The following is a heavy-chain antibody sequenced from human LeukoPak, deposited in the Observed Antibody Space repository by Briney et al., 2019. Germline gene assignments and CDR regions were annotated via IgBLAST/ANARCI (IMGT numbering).Heavy chain of an antibody. CDR3: AKDYSMVDYYYGMDV. D-gene: IGHD3-10*01. V-gene: IGHV3-21*01. CDR2: ISSSSSYI. Sequence: GGSLRLSCAASGFTFSSYSMNWVRQAPGKGLEWVSSISSSSSYIYYADSVKGRFTISRDNAKNSLYLQMNSLRAEDTAVYYCAKDYSMVDYYYGMDVWGQGTTVTVSS. CDR1: GFTFSSYS. J-gene: IGHJ6*02.